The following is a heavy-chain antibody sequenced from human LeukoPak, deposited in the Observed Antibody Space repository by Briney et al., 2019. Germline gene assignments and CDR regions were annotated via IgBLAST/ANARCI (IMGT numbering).Heavy chain of an antibody. CDR1: GFTFSSYA. CDR2: ISGGGGST. V-gene: IGHV3-23*01. D-gene: IGHD6-19*01. CDR3: AKDRARYSSGWYPDFDY. Sequence: PGGSLRLSCAASGFTFSSYAMSWVRQAPGKGLEWVSAISGGGGSTYYADSVKGRFTISRDNSKNTLYLQMNSLRAEDTAVYYCAKDRARYSSGWYPDFDYWGQGTLVTVSS. J-gene: IGHJ4*02.